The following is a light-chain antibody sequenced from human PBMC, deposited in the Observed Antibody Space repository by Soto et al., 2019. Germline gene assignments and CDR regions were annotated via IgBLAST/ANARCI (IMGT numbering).Light chain of an antibody. CDR2: AAS. CDR3: LPDYNYPYT. CDR1: QGIRNN. J-gene: IGKJ2*01. V-gene: IGKV1-6*01. Sequence: AIQMTQSPSSLSASVGDRVAITCRASQGIRNNLGWYQQKPGKAPKLLIYAASSLQSGVPSRFSGSGSGTDFTLTISSLQPEDFATYFCLPDYNYPYTFGQGTKLEIK.